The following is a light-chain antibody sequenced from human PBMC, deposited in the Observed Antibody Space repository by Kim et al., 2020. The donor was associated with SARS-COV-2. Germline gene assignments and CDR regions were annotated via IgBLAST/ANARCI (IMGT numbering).Light chain of an antibody. CDR3: QAWDSSTWV. V-gene: IGLV3-1*01. CDR2: QDS. J-gene: IGLJ3*02. Sequence: VSPGQTASITCAGDKLGDKYACWYQQKPGQSPVLVIYQDSKRPSGIPERFSGSNSGNTATLTISGTQAMDEADYYCQAWDSSTWVFGGGTKVTVL. CDR1: KLGDKY.